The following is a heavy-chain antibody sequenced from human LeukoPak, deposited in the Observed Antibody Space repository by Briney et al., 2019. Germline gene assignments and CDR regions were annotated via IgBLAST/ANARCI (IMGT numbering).Heavy chain of an antibody. CDR3: AKDWELLRAFDI. Sequence: SETLSLTCAVYGGSSSGYYWSWIRQPPGKGLEWIGEINHSGSTNYNPSLKSRVTISVDTSKNQFSLKLSSVTAADTAVYYCAKDWELLRAFDIWGQGTMVTVSS. CDR1: GGSSSGYY. CDR2: INHSGST. V-gene: IGHV4-34*01. J-gene: IGHJ3*02. D-gene: IGHD1-26*01.